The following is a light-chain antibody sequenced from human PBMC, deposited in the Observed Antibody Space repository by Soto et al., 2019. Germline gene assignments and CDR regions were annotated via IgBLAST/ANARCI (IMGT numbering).Light chain of an antibody. J-gene: IGKJ1*01. CDR3: QQCYSTPRE. CDR2: AAS. Sequence: DIQMTQSPSSLSASVGDRVTITCRASQSISSYLNWYQQKPGKAPKLLIYAASSLQSGVPSRFSGSGSGTDFTLTISSLQPEDFATYYCQQCYSTPREFGQGTKVEIK. CDR1: QSISSY. V-gene: IGKV1-39*01.